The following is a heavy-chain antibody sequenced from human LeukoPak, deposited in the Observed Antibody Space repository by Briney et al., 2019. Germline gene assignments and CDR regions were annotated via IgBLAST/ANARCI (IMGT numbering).Heavy chain of an antibody. D-gene: IGHD6-19*01. V-gene: IGHV3-33*01. Sequence: PGGSVRLSCAASGFTFSSYGMHWVRQAPGKGLEWVAVIWYDGSNKYYADSVKGRFTISRDNSKITLYLQMNSLRAEDTAVYYCARDNQWLTDAFDIWGQGTMVTVSS. CDR2: IWYDGSNK. CDR1: GFTFSSYG. J-gene: IGHJ3*02. CDR3: ARDNQWLTDAFDI.